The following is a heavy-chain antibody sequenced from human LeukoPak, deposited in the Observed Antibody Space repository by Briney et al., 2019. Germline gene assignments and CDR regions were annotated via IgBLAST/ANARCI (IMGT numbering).Heavy chain of an antibody. V-gene: IGHV3-23*01. D-gene: IGHD3-22*01. CDR2: IGASGP. Sequence: GGSLRLSCAASGFTFSSYAMSWVRQAPGKGLEWVSTIGASGPYYADAVRGRFTISRDNSRNTLSLQMDSLRAEDTAVYYCAKDHESDGYPCLDHWGLGTLVTVSS. J-gene: IGHJ4*02. CDR1: GFTFSSYA. CDR3: AKDHESDGYPCLDH.